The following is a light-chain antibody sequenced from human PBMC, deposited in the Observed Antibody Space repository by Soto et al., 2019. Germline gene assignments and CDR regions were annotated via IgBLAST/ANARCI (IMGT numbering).Light chain of an antibody. Sequence: QSALTQPASVSGPPGQSITISCSGTSSDVGGYDSVSWYQQHPGKAPKVMIYEVSNRPSGVSNRFSGSKYGNTASLTISGLQAEDEADYYCSSYTSSYTLVFGAGTKVTVL. CDR3: SSYTSSYTLV. J-gene: IGLJ1*01. CDR2: EVS. V-gene: IGLV2-14*01. CDR1: SSDVGGYDS.